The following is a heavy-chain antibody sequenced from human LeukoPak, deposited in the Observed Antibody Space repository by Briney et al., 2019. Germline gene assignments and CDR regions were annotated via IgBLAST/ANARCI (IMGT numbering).Heavy chain of an antibody. J-gene: IGHJ4*02. CDR3: ARGYCTNGVCHHFDY. V-gene: IGHV4-38-2*02. D-gene: IGHD2-8*01. CDR2: IYHSGST. CDR1: GYSLSSSYY. Sequence: PSETLCLTCTVSGYSLSSSYYWGWIRQPPGKGLEWSGRIYHSGSTYYNPSLKSRVTISVDTSKNQFSLKLSSVTAADTAVYYCARGYCTNGVCHHFDYWGQGTLVTVSS.